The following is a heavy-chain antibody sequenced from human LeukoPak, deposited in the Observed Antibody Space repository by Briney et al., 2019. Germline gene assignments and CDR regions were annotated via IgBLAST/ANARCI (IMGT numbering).Heavy chain of an antibody. CDR3: ATAARRGYSYGYDY. D-gene: IGHD5-18*01. J-gene: IGHJ4*02. CDR1: GGTFSSYA. V-gene: IGHV1-69*05. CDR2: IIPIFGTA. Sequence: ASVKVSCKASGGTFSSYAISWVRQAPGQGLEWMGGIIPIFGTANYAQKFQGRVTITTDESTSTAYMELSSLRSEDTAVYYCATAARRGYSYGYDYWGQGTLVTVSS.